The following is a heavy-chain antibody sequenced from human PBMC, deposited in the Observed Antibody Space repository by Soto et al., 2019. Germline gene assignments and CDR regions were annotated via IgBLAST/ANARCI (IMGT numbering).Heavy chain of an antibody. CDR1: GFNFKTYA. Sequence: EVQLLESGGGLVQPGGSRRLSCAASGFNFKTYAMGWVRQAPGRGLEWVSAISSSGSRTYYADSVKGRFTISRDNSKNALFLEMNSLRAEDTALYYCAKERREVVSGTGDSWGRGTLVTVSS. D-gene: IGHD6-19*01. CDR3: AKERREVVSGTGDS. V-gene: IGHV3-23*01. J-gene: IGHJ4*02. CDR2: ISSSGSRT.